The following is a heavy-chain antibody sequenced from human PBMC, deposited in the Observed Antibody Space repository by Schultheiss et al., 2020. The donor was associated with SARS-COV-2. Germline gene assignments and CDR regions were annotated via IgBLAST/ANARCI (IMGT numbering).Heavy chain of an antibody. Sequence: SVKVSCKASGGTFSSYVFSWVRQAPGQGLEWMGGIIPIFGTANCAQKFQGRVTIAAEESTSTANMELSSLRSEDTAVYYCARDATPYSSGWYKVFDYWGQGTLVTVSS. J-gene: IGHJ4*02. CDR1: GGTFSSYV. CDR2: IIPIFGTA. D-gene: IGHD6-19*01. CDR3: ARDATPYSSGWYKVFDY. V-gene: IGHV1-69*13.